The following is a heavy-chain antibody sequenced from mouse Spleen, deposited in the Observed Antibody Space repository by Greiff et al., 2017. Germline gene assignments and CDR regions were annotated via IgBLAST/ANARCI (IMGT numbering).Heavy chain of an antibody. CDR3: ARHGYYDYDGSYYAIDY. CDR1: GYTFTEYT. V-gene: IGHV1-62-2*01. Sequence: QVQLQQSGAELVKPGASVKLSCKASGYTFTEYTIHWVKQRPGQGLEWIGWFYPGSGSIKYNEKFKDKATLTADKSSSTVYMELSRLTSEDSAVYFCARHGYYDYDGSYYAIDYWGQGTSVTVSS. J-gene: IGHJ4*01. CDR2: FYPGSGSI. D-gene: IGHD2-4*01.